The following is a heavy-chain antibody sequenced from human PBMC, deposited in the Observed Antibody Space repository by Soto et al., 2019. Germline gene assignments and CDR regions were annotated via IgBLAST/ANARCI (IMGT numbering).Heavy chain of an antibody. D-gene: IGHD2-21*02. CDR3: AGEGHGGDHAFDY. CDR2: IIPIFGTA. V-gene: IGHV1-69*13. J-gene: IGHJ4*02. Sequence: GASVKVSCKASGGTFSSYAISWVRQAPGQGLEWMGGIIPIFGTANYAQKFQGRVTITADESTSTAYMELSSLRSEDTAVYYCAGEGHGGDHAFDYWGQGTLVTVSS. CDR1: GGTFSSYA.